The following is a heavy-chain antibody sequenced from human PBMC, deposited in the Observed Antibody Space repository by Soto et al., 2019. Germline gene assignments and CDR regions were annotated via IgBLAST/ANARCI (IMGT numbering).Heavy chain of an antibody. D-gene: IGHD4-17*01. V-gene: IGHV3-23*01. J-gene: IGHJ5*02. CDR2: ISGSAGST. Sequence: GGSLRLSCAVSGFTFRSYAMSWVRQAPGKGLEWVSDISGSAGSTYYADSVKGRFTISRDNSKNTLYLQMNSLRAEDTAVYYCAKDAGTEYGDTNXFGPWGQRTLVTVSS. CDR1: GFTFRSYA. CDR3: AKDAGTEYGDTNXFGP.